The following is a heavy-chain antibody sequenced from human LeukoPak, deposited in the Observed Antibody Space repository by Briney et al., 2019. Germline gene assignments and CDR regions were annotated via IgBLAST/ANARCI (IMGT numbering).Heavy chain of an antibody. J-gene: IGHJ4*02. D-gene: IGHD3-22*01. CDR1: GYTFTSYG. CDR3: ARRDSSAWNFDY. CDR2: ISTYNGNT. V-gene: IGHV1-18*01. Sequence: ASVKVSRKASGYTFTSYGISWVRQAPGQGLEWMGWISTYNGNTNYAQKLQGRVTMTTDTSTNTAYMELTSLTSDDTAMYYCARRDSSAWNFDYWGQGTLVTVSS.